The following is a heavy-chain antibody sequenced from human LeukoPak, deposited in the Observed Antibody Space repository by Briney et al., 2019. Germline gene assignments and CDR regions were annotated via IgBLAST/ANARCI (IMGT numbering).Heavy chain of an antibody. V-gene: IGHV4-34*09. CDR2: VYYSGST. D-gene: IGHD1-26*01. J-gene: IGHJ4*02. CDR1: GGSFSGYY. CDR3: ASTKPPAGDSGLD. Sequence: SETLSLTCAVYGGSFSGYYWSWIRQPPGKGLEWIGYVYYSGSTYYNPSLKSRVTISVDTSKNQFSLKPSSVTAADTAVYYCASTKPPAGDSGLDWGQGTLVTVSS.